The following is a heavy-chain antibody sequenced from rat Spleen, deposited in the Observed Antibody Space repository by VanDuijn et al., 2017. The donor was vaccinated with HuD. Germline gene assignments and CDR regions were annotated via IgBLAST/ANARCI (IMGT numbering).Heavy chain of an antibody. CDR1: GFTFSDHY. CDR2: ISYDGSST. Sequence: EVQLVESGGGLVQSGRSLKLSCAASGFTFSDHYMAWVRQAPKKGLEWVASISYDGSSTYYRDSVKGRFTISRDNAKSTLYLQMDSLRSEDTATYYCARHSEGTDHWYFDFWGPGTMVTVSS. V-gene: IGHV5-7*01. J-gene: IGHJ1*01. CDR3: ARHSEGTDHWYFDF. D-gene: IGHD1-11*01.